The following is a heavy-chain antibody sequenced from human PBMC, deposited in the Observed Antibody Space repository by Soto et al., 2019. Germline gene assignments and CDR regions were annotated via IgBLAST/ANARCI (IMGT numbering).Heavy chain of an antibody. CDR3: ARDLRPMIVAANWFDP. D-gene: IGHD3-22*01. CDR2: INSDGSST. J-gene: IGHJ5*02. Sequence: GGSLRLSCAASGFTFSSYWMHWVRQAPGKGLVWVSCINSDGSSTSYADSVKGRFTISRDNAKNTLYLQMNSLRAEDTAVYYCARDLRPMIVAANWFDPWGQGTLVTVSS. CDR1: GFTFSSYW. V-gene: IGHV3-74*01.